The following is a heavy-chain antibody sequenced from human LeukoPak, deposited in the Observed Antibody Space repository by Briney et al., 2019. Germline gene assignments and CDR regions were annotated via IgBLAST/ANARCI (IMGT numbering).Heavy chain of an antibody. CDR3: ARGRGDYPTSSIAAPDGDY. Sequence: SETLSLTCAVYGGSFSGYYWSWIRQPPGKGLEWIGEINHSGSTNYNPSLKSRVTISVDTSKNQFSLKLSSVTAADTAVYYCARGRGDYPTSSIAAPDGDYWGQGTLVTVSS. J-gene: IGHJ4*02. CDR1: GGSFSGYY. V-gene: IGHV4-34*01. CDR2: INHSGST. D-gene: IGHD6-6*01.